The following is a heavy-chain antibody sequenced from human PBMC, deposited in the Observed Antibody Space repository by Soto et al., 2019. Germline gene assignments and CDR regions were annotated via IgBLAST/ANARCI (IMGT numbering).Heavy chain of an antibody. J-gene: IGHJ4*02. V-gene: IGHV3-30*18. CDR2: ISHDGSYQ. CDR1: GFTFSSYG. CDR3: AKGQANYWAIDY. D-gene: IGHD1-7*01. Sequence: QVQLVESGGGVVQPGRSLRLSCAASGFTFSSYGMHWVRQAPGKGLEWVAVISHDGSYQYYEDSVKGRFTISRDNSKNMLYLQMNSLRAEDTAVYYCAKGQANYWAIDYWGQGTLVIVST.